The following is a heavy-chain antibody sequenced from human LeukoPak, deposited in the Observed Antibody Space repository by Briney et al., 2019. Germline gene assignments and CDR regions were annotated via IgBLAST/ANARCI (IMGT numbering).Heavy chain of an antibody. D-gene: IGHD3-22*01. Sequence: PSETLSLTCTVSGGSISSYYWSWIRQPPGKGLEWIGYIYYSGSTNYNPSLKSRVTISVDTSKNQFSLKLSSATAADTAVYYCASLDYYDSSGYFDYWGQGTLVTVSS. V-gene: IGHV4-59*08. J-gene: IGHJ4*02. CDR3: ASLDYYDSSGYFDY. CDR1: GGSISSYY. CDR2: IYYSGST.